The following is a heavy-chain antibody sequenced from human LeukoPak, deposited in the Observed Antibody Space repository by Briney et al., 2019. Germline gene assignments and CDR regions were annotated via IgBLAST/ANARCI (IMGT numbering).Heavy chain of an antibody. CDR2: INHSGRN. J-gene: IGHJ4*02. CDR3: ARLSSSWYYFDY. D-gene: IGHD6-13*01. CDR1: GASVNVYY. V-gene: IGHV4-59*02. Sequence: SETLSLTCTVSGASVNVYYWSWVRQPPGKGLEWIGYINHSGRNNSNPSLKSRVTVSIDTSKHQFSLKLHSVTAADTAVYFCARLSSSWYYFDYWGQGALVTVSS.